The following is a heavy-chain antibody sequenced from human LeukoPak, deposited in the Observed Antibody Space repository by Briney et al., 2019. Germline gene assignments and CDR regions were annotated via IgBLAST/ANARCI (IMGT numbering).Heavy chain of an antibody. CDR2: ISASGGTT. V-gene: IGHV3-23*01. D-gene: IGHD6-19*01. CDR1: GFTFSSYG. Sequence: GGTLRLSCAASGFTFSSYGMSWVRQAPGKGLDWVSGISASGGTTYYADSVKGRFTISRDNSKNTLYLQMNSLRAEDTAVYYCARSSGWYGEYYFDYWGQGTLVTVSS. J-gene: IGHJ4*02. CDR3: ARSSGWYGEYYFDY.